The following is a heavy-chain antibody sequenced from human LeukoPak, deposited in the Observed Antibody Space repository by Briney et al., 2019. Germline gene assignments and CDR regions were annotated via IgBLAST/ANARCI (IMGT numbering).Heavy chain of an antibody. CDR2: ISGSGGST. D-gene: IGHD3-22*01. CDR3: AKSGIVYYDSSGYFDY. Sequence: GGSLRLSCAASGFTVSSNYMTWVRQAPGKGLEWVSAISGSGGSTYYADSVKGRFTISRDNSKNTLYLQMNSLRAEDTAVYYCAKSGIVYYDSSGYFDYWGQGTLVTVSS. CDR1: GFTVSSNY. V-gene: IGHV3-23*01. J-gene: IGHJ4*02.